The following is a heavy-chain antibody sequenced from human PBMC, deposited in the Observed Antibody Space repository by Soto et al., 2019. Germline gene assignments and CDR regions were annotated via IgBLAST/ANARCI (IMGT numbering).Heavy chain of an antibody. J-gene: IGHJ5*01. CDR2: IYKSATT. CDR3: ARGRYCLTGRCFPNWFDS. Sequence: SETLSLTCSVSGDSISNLDYFWAWIRQPPGQALEYIGYIYKSATTYYNPSFESRVAISVDTSKSQFSLNVTSVTAADTAVYFCARGRYCLTGRCFPNWFDSWGQGTLVTVSS. V-gene: IGHV4-30-4*01. CDR1: GDSISNLDYF. D-gene: IGHD7-27*01.